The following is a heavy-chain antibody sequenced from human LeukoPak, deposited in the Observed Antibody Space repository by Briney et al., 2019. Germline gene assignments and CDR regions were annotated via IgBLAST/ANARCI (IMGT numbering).Heavy chain of an antibody. V-gene: IGHV3-9*01. J-gene: IGHJ6*02. CDR3: AKDTHITMVRGVIADV. D-gene: IGHD3-10*01. CDR2: IRWNSGSI. CDR1: GFTFDDYA. Sequence: EAGGSLRLSCAASGFTFDDYAMHRGRQAPGKGLERVSGIRWNSGSIGYADSVKCRFTIYRDNDKNSLYLQMNSLRAEDTALYYCAKDTHITMVRGVIADVWGQGTTVTVSS.